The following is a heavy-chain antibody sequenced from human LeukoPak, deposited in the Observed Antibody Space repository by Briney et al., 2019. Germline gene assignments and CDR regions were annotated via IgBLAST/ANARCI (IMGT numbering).Heavy chain of an antibody. CDR1: GGSITNNY. J-gene: IGHJ4*02. CDR3: ARDRSAAPADY. V-gene: IGHV4-59*13. Sequence: KPSETLSLTCTVSGGSITNNYWAWIRQPPGKGLEWIGYTHDSGNSNYNPSLRSRVTISIDTSKNQFSLKLTSVTAADTAVYYCARDRSAAPADYWGQGTLVTVSS. CDR2: THDSGNS. D-gene: IGHD6-13*01.